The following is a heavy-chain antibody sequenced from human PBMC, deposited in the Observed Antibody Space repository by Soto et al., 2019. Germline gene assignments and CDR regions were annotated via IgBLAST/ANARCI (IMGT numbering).Heavy chain of an antibody. CDR2: IYHSGST. CDR3: ARDGSYGSGRAFDI. Sequence: PSETLCLTYGVSGYTLSSGYYCGWFRQPPGKGLEWIGSIYHSGSTYYNPSLKSRVTISVDTSKNQFSLKLSSVTAADTAVYYCARDGSYGSGRAFDICGQGPMVT. CDR1: GYTLSSGYY. D-gene: IGHD1-26*01. V-gene: IGHV4-38-2*01. J-gene: IGHJ3*02.